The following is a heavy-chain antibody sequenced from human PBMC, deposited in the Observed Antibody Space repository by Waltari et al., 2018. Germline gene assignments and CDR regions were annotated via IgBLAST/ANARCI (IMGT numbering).Heavy chain of an antibody. D-gene: IGHD3-22*01. CDR2: INHSGST. CDR3: ARGRDSSGYYYDFDY. V-gene: IGHV4-34*01. CDR1: GGSFSGYY. J-gene: IGHJ4*02. Sequence: QVQLQQWGAGLLKPSETLSLTCAVYGGSFSGYYWSWIRQPPGKGLEWIGEINHSGSTNYNPSRKSRVTISVDTSKNQFSLKLSSVTAADTAVYYCARGRDSSGYYYDFDYWGQGTLVTVSS.